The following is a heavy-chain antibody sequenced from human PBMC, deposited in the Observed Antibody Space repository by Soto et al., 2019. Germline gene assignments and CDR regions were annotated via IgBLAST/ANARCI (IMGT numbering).Heavy chain of an antibody. Sequence: QVQLVESGGGVVQPGRSLRLSCAASGFTFSSYGMHWVRQAPGKGLEWVAVIWYDGSNKYYADSVKGRFTISRDNSKNTLYLQMNSLRAEDTAVYYCARDQGGGPLEYYGMDVWGQGTTVTVSS. J-gene: IGHJ6*02. CDR3: ARDQGGGPLEYYGMDV. CDR1: GFTFSSYG. V-gene: IGHV3-33*01. CDR2: IWYDGSNK. D-gene: IGHD3-16*01.